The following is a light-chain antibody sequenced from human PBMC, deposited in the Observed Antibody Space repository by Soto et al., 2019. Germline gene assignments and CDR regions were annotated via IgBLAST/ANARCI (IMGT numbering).Light chain of an antibody. CDR3: QRYNAFSQT. J-gene: IGKJ1*01. CDR2: DSS. CDR1: QSINSW. V-gene: IGKV1-5*01. Sequence: DIQMTQSPSTLSASVGDRVTITCRASQSINSWLAWYQQKPVKAPQVLIYDSSSLQTGVPSRFSGSGSGTEFTLTIDSLQPEDFATYYCQRYNAFSQTFGQGTKVEI.